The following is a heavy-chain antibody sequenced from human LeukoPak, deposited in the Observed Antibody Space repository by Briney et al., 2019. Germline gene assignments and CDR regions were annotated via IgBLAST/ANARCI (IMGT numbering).Heavy chain of an antibody. CDR2: MHSSGST. V-gene: IGHV4-39*07. Sequence: KPSETLSLTCTVSGGSISSTFYYCGWIRQPPGKGLEWIGSMHSSGSTYYNPSLQSRVTISVDTSKNQFSLKLSSVTAADTAVYYCARDRLRHYDILTGYLDAFDIWGQGTMVTVSS. D-gene: IGHD3-9*01. CDR3: ARDRLRHYDILTGYLDAFDI. J-gene: IGHJ3*02. CDR1: GGSISSTFYY.